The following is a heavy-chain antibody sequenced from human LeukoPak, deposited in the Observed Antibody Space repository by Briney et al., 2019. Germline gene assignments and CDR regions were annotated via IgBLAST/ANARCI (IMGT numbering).Heavy chain of an antibody. CDR1: GFTFSSYS. Sequence: PGGSLRLSCAASGFTFSSYSMGWVCQAPGKGLEWVSTFSGSGGTTYYADSVKGRFTVSRDNSKNTLYMQMNSLKTEDKAIYCCAKHRNFGELSPFDSWGQGTLVTVSS. J-gene: IGHJ4*02. V-gene: IGHV3-23*01. D-gene: IGHD3-10*01. CDR2: FSGSGGTT. CDR3: AKHRNFGELSPFDS.